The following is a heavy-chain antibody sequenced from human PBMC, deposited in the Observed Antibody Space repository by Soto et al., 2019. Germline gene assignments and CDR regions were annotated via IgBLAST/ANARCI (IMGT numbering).Heavy chain of an antibody. J-gene: IGHJ4*02. CDR1: GGSISSGGYY. CDR2: IYYIGST. Sequence: QVRLQESGPGLVKPSQTLSLTCTVSGGSISSGGYYWSWIRQLPGKGLEWIGFIYYIGSTYYNPSLKSRVSISVDPSKNQFSLKLSSVTAADTAVYYCARDYSDSSGYYYVEYWGQGTLVTVSS. V-gene: IGHV4-31*03. CDR3: ARDYSDSSGYYYVEY. D-gene: IGHD3-22*01.